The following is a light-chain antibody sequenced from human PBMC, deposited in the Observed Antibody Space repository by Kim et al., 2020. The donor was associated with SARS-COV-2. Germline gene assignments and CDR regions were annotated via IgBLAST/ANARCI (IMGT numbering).Light chain of an antibody. J-gene: IGLJ1*01. CDR3: CSYTNSGTYV. V-gene: IGLV2-14*03. CDR2: DVT. Sequence: GQSIPLSCNGTSSDIGGQKYVSWYQQHPGQAPKVMIFDVTTRPSGISDRFSGSKSGNTASLTISGLRAEDEADYYCCSYTNSGTYVFGSGTKVTVL. CDR1: SSDIGGQKY.